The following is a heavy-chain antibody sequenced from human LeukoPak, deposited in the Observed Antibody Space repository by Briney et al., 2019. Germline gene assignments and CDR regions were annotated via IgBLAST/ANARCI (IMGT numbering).Heavy chain of an antibody. D-gene: IGHD3-10*01. Sequence: GASVTVSCKASGYTFTSYGISWVRQAPGQGLEWMGWISAYNGNTNYAQKLQGRVTMTTDTSTSTAYMELRSLRSDDTAVYYCARDKNYYGSGSTDYWGQGTLVTVSS. J-gene: IGHJ4*02. CDR3: ARDKNYYGSGSTDY. V-gene: IGHV1-18*01. CDR2: ISAYNGNT. CDR1: GYTFTSYG.